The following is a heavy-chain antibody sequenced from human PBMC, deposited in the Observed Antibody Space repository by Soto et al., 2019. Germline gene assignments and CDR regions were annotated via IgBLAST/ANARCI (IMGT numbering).Heavy chain of an antibody. J-gene: IGHJ6*02. CDR1: GGSISSYY. V-gene: IGHV4-59*01. CDR2: IYYSGST. D-gene: IGHD2-2*01. CDR3: ARHSGCISSSCYGSPYYGMDV. Sequence: SETLSLTCTVSGGSISSYYWSWIRQPPGKGLEWIGYIYYSGSTNYNSSLKSRVTISVDTSKNQFSLKLSSVTAADTAVYYCARHSGCISSSCYGSPYYGMDVWGQGTTVNVSS.